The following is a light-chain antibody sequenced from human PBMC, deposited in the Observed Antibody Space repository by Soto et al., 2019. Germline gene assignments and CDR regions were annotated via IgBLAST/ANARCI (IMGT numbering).Light chain of an antibody. CDR1: QSVSSSY. CDR2: GAS. V-gene: IGKV3-20*01. Sequence: EIVLTQSPGTLSLSPGERATLSCRASQSVSSSYLAWYQQKPGQAPRLLIYGASSRATGIPDRFSGSGSGTDFTLTSSRLEPEDYAVYYCHQYDSSPLTFGGGTKVEGK. CDR3: HQYDSSPLT. J-gene: IGKJ4*01.